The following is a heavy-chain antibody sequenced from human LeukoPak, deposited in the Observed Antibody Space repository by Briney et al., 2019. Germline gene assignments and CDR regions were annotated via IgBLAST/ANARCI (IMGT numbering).Heavy chain of an antibody. CDR1: GGSISSSSYY. J-gene: IGHJ4*02. D-gene: IGHD3-22*01. V-gene: IGHV4-39*07. CDR2: IYYSGST. CDR3: ARETYYYDSSAGGDFDY. Sequence: SETLSLTCTVSGGSISSSSYYWGWIRQPPGKGLEWIGSIYYSGSTYYNPSLKSRVTISVDTSKNQFSLKLSSVTAADTAVYYCARETYYYDSSAGGDFDYWGQGTLVTVSS.